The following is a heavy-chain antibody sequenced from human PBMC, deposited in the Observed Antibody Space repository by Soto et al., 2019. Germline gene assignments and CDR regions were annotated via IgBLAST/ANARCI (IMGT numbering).Heavy chain of an antibody. CDR1: GGTFSTSA. CDR2: IMPIFATP. J-gene: IGHJ6*02. D-gene: IGHD3-3*02. CDR3: ARDKDRQQLGGKYYYILDV. V-gene: IGHV1-69*12. Sequence: QVQLMQSGAEVTKPGSSVKVSCKASGGTFSTSAISWVRQAPGEGLEWVGVIMPIFATPDYAQKFLGRVTISADESTDTAYLKLTSLTTDDTAVYYCARDKDRQQLGGKYYYILDVWGQGTAITVSS.